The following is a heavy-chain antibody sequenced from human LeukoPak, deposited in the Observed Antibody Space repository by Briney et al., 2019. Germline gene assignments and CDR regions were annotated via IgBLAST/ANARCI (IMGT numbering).Heavy chain of an antibody. CDR1: GGSISINY. D-gene: IGHD1-26*01. V-gene: IGHV4-59*08. Sequence: SETLSLTCTVSGGSISINYWNWIRQPPGRGLEWIGYIDYSGSTNYNPSLKSRVTISVDTSKNQFSLKLSSVTAADTAVYYCARHLGGSYYFDYWGQGTLVTVSS. J-gene: IGHJ4*02. CDR2: IDYSGST. CDR3: ARHLGGSYYFDY.